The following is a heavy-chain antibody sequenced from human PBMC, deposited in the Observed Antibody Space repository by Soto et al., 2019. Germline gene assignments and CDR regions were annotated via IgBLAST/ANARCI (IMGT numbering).Heavy chain of an antibody. V-gene: IGHV2-5*01. D-gene: IGHD2-15*01. J-gene: IGHJ4*02. CDR2: IYWNDDK. CDR3: AHIWPSKLPDY. CDR1: GFSLSTSGVG. Sequence: QITLKESGPTLVKPTQTLTLTCTFSGFSLSTSGVGVGWVRQPPGKALEWLALIYWNDDKRYSPSLKSRLTITKDTSKNQVVLTMTNMDPVDTATYYCAHIWPSKLPDYWGQGTLVTVSS.